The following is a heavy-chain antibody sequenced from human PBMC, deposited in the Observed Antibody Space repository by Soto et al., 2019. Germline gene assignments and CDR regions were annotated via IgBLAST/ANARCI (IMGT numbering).Heavy chain of an antibody. CDR1: GFTFSSYA. Sequence: QVQLVESGGGVVQPGRSLRLSCAASGFTFSSYARHWVRQAPGKGLEWVAVISYDGSNKYYADSVKGRFTISRDNSKNTLYLQMNSLRAEDTAVYYCAREVYYFDYWGQGTLVTVSS. J-gene: IGHJ4*02. D-gene: IGHD2-8*01. CDR2: ISYDGSNK. CDR3: AREVYYFDY. V-gene: IGHV3-30-3*01.